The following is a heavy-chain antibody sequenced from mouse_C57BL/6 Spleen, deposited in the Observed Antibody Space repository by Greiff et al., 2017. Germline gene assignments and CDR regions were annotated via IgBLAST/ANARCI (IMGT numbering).Heavy chain of an antibody. D-gene: IGHD1-1*01. CDR1: GFNITDYY. J-gene: IGHJ2*01. Sequence: EVQLQQSGPELVRPGASVKLSCTASGFNITDYYMHWVKQRPEQGLEWIGSIDPEDGGTEYSPKFKGKATMTADTSANTAYLQLSSLTSEDSAVYNGIIGGRLLYWGQGTTLTVSA. CDR2: IDPEDGGT. CDR3: IIGGRLLY. V-gene: IGHV14-1*01.